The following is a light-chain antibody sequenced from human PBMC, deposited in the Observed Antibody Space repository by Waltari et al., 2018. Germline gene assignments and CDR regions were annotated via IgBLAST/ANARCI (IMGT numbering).Light chain of an antibody. V-gene: IGLV2-11*01. J-gene: IGLJ1*01. CDR2: DVS. CDR3: CSYAGSFYV. Sequence: QSALTQPRSVSGSPGQSVTIPCTRTSSDVGGYKYFSWYQHPPGKAPKLMIYDVSKRPSGVPDRFSGSKSGNTASLTISGLQAEDEADYYCCSYAGSFYVFGTGTKVTVL. CDR1: SSDVGGYKY.